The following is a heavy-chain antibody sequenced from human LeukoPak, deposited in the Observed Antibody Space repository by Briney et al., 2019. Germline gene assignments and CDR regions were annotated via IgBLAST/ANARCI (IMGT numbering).Heavy chain of an antibody. J-gene: IGHJ4*02. V-gene: IGHV1-18*01. CDR3: ARKVVNGDLDY. CDR2: IRAYNGNT. D-gene: IGHD4-17*01. CDR1: GYTFTSYG. Sequence: ASVKVSCNASGYTFTSYGIGWLRQAPGQGLEWMGWIRAYNGNTNYAQKLQGRVTMTTDTSKRTAYMELRSLRSDDTAVYYCARKVVNGDLDYWGQGTLVTVSS.